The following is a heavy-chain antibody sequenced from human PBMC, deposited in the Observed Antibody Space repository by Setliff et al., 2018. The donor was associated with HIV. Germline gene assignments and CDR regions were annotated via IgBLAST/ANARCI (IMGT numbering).Heavy chain of an antibody. J-gene: IGHJ3*02. V-gene: IGHV4-39*01. Sequence: PSETLSLTCSVSGGSITGSGYHWGWIRQPPGKGLEWIGNIYYSGDTFYNASLRSRLTLSVDTSKNQFSLKLNSVTASDTAMYYRTRHRGPPWDAFDIWGQGTMVTVSS. CDR1: GGSITGSGYH. CDR3: TRHRGPPWDAFDI. CDR2: IYYSGDT.